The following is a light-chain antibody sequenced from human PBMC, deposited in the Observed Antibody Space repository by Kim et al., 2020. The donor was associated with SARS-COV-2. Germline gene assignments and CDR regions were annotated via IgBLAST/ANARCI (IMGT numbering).Light chain of an antibody. V-gene: IGKV3-20*01. CDR3: QQSGSSPWR. CDR2: SSS. CDR1: QRVSSVY. J-gene: IGKJ1*01. Sequence: GERATRSCRASQRVSSVYLAWYKQRPGQAPRLLVYSSSRSATGIPDRFSGSGSGTDFTLTISRLEPEDFAVYYCQQSGSSPWRLCQGTKVDIK.